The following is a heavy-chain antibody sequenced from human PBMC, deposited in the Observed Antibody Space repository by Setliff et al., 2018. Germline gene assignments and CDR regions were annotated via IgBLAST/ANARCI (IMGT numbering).Heavy chain of an antibody. CDR3: ARLTRYYYDSSGYYSDY. CDR2: MNPNSGNT. Sequence: GASVKVSCKASGYTFTSYDINWVRQATGQGLGWMGWMNPNSGNTGYAQKFQGRVTMTRNTSISTAYMELSSLRSEDTAVYYCARLTRYYYDSSGYYSDYWGQGTLVTVSS. CDR1: GYTFTSYD. J-gene: IGHJ4*02. D-gene: IGHD3-22*01. V-gene: IGHV1-8*01.